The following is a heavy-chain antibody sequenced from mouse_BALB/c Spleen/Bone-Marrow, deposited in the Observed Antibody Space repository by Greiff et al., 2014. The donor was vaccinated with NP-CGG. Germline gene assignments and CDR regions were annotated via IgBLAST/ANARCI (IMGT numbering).Heavy chain of an antibody. CDR1: GFSLTSYG. Sequence: QVQLKESGPGLVAPSQCLSITCTVSGFSLTSYGVHWVRQPPGKGLEWLGVIWAGGSTNYNSAHMSRLSNSKDNSKNQVFIKMNSLQTDDTAMYYCARGYLWYFDVWGAGTTVTVSS. V-gene: IGHV2-9*02. CDR2: IWAGGST. J-gene: IGHJ1*01. CDR3: ARGYLWYFDV.